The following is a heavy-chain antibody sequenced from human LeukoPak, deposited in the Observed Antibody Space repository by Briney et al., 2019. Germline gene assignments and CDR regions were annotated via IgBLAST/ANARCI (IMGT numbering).Heavy chain of an antibody. CDR2: IYPGDSDT. J-gene: IGHJ4*02. CDR3: ARRVSTSPLFEY. Sequence: HGESLKISCKGSGYRFSDYWIGWVRQMPGKALEWVGIIYPGDSDTRYSPSFQGQVTIWADKSITTAYLQWSGLKASDTAMYYCARRVSTSPLFEYWGQGTLVTVSS. D-gene: IGHD5/OR15-5a*01. V-gene: IGHV5-51*01. CDR1: GYRFSDYW.